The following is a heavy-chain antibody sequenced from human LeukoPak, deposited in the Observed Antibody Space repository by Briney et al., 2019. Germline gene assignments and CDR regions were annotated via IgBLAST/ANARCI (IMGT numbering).Heavy chain of an antibody. CDR3: GRSFDAKSVGY. J-gene: IGHJ4*02. CDR2: ISYSGST. D-gene: IGHD2-8*01. V-gene: IGHV4-39*01. Sequence: PSETLSLTCTVSGGSMSSSTYYWGRIRQPPGKGLEWIGSISYSGSTYYNPSLKSRVTLSVDTSKNQFSLKVNSVTAADTAVYSCGRSFDAKSVGYWGQGTLVTVSS. CDR1: GGSMSSSTYY.